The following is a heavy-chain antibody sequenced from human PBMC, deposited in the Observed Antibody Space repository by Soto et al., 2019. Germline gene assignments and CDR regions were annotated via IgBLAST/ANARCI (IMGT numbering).Heavy chain of an antibody. CDR1: GGSISSSSYY. V-gene: IGHV4-39*01. CDR2: IFYSGST. Sequence: SETLSLTCTVSGGSISSSSYYWGWIRQSPGKGLEWIGSIFYSGSTYYNPSLKSRVTISVDTSKNQFSLKLSSVTAADTALYYCARDFFDSSDYTTNWFDPWGQGTLVT. J-gene: IGHJ5*02. CDR3: ARDFFDSSDYTTNWFDP. D-gene: IGHD3-22*01.